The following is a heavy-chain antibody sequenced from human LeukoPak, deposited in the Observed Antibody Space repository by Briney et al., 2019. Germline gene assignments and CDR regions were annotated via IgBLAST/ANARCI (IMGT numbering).Heavy chain of an antibody. J-gene: IGHJ5*02. Sequence: ASVRVSCKPSGHTFAVYFIHWVRQAPGQGLVGVGRLHPNNGAANYARKFQGRVEMTRDMSIKTAYMELTRLKFDDTAVYYCARDWAYGSGSPYNWFDPWGQGTLVTVSS. V-gene: IGHV1-2*06. CDR2: LHPNNGAA. CDR3: ARDWAYGSGSPYNWFDP. D-gene: IGHD3-10*01. CDR1: GHTFAVYF.